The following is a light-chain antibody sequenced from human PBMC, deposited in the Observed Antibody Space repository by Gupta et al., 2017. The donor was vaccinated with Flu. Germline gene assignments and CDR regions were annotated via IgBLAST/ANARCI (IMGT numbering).Light chain of an antibody. CDR2: GNS. CDR3: QSYDSSLSGWV. CDR1: SSNIGAGYD. V-gene: IGLV1-40*01. Sequence: HRVTISCTWSSSNIGAGYDVHWYQQLPGTAPKLLIYGNSNRPSGVPDRFSGSKSGTSASLAITGLQAEDEADYYCQSYDSSLSGWVFGGGTKLTVL. J-gene: IGLJ3*02.